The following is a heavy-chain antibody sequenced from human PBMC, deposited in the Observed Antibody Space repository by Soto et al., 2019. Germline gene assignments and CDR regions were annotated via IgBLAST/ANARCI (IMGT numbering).Heavy chain of an antibody. CDR1: GFTFSSYA. Sequence: PGGSLRLSCAASGFTFSSYAMSWVRRAPGKGLEWVSTISVSGGSTYYADSVKGRFTISRDNSKNTLYLQVNSLRVEDTAEYYCAKVWCSSTSCYPPYYGMDVCGQGTTVTVS. J-gene: IGHJ6*02. CDR3: AKVWCSSTSCYPPYYGMDV. V-gene: IGHV3-23*01. CDR2: ISVSGGST. D-gene: IGHD2-2*01.